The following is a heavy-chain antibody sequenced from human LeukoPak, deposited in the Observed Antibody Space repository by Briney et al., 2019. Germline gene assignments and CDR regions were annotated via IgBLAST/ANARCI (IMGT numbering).Heavy chain of an antibody. V-gene: IGHV3-30*04. CDR3: AKADTYCGGDCYSTQPDY. CDR2: ISYDGSNR. D-gene: IGHD2-21*02. Sequence: GGSLRLSCAASGFTFDSYAIHWVRQAPGKGLEWVAVISYDGSNRFYADSVKGRFTISRDNSKKTLYLQMNSLRAEDTAVYYCAKADTYCGGDCYSTQPDYWGQGTLVTVSS. J-gene: IGHJ4*02. CDR1: GFTFDSYA.